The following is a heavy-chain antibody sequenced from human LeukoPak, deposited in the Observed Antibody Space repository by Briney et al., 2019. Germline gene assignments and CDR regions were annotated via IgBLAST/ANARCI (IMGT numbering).Heavy chain of an antibody. CDR3: ARQAHITMISGHIDV. Sequence: ASVKVSCKASGYTFTSYGISWVRQAPGQGLEWMGWISAYNGNTNYAQKLQGRVTMTTDTSTSTAYMELRSLRSDDTAVYYCARQAHITMISGHIDVWGKGTTVTVSS. CDR2: ISAYNGNT. CDR1: GYTFTSYG. V-gene: IGHV1-18*01. D-gene: IGHD3-22*01. J-gene: IGHJ6*03.